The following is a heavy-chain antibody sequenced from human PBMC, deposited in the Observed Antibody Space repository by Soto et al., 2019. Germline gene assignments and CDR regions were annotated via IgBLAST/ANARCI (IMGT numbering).Heavy chain of an antibody. CDR1: GIIFNAAA. Sequence: GGDLXSACSATGIIFNAAAIRRVRQGCGRVVERVASIRMKLNSYATAYDASVEGRFTIARDDSRNTAYLQMNSLKPEDTAVYYCSRHLIIWANSLTTVVSNDGFDIWGQGTRVTV. V-gene: IGHV3-73*01. CDR2: IRMKLNSYAT. D-gene: IGHD4-17*01. J-gene: IGHJ3*02. CDR3: SRHLIIWANSLTTVVSNDGFDI.